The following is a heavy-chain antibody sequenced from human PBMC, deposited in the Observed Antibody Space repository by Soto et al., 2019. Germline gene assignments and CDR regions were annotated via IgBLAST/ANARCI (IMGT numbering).Heavy chain of an antibody. J-gene: IGHJ3*02. CDR1: GFTFGDYA. V-gene: IGHV3-49*03. CDR3: TSALGITMVRGVPPDVFEI. Sequence: GGSLRLSCTASGFTFGDYAMSWFRKAPGKGLEWVGFIRSKAYGGTTEYAASVIGRFTISRDDSKSIAYLQMNSLKTEDTAVYYCTSALGITMVRGVPPDVFEIWGQGTMVIVSS. CDR2: IRSKAYGGTT. D-gene: IGHD3-10*01.